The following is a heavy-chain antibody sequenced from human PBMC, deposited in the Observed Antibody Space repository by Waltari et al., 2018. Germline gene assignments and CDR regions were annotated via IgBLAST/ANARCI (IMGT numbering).Heavy chain of an antibody. V-gene: IGHV2-5*01. D-gene: IGHD3-10*01. CDR3: AHSGYYYDYYYYGMDV. CDR2: IYWNADQ. J-gene: IGHJ6*02. Sequence: ITLKESGPTLVKPTQTLTLTCTFSGFPLSTSGGGVGWTRQPPGKAREGPATIYWNADQRYSPSLKSRLTITKDTSKNQVVLTMTNMDPVDTATYSCAHSGYYYDYYYYGMDVWGQGTTVTVSS. CDR1: GFPLSTSGGG.